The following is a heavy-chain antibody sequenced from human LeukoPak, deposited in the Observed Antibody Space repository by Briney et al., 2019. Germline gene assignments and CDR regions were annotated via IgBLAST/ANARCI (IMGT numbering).Heavy chain of an antibody. D-gene: IGHD3-10*01. V-gene: IGHV3-15*01. CDR1: GFTFSNAW. CDR3: AKEGREYYFDY. CDR2: IKSKTDGGTT. Sequence: GGSLRLSCAASGFTFSNAWMSWVRQAPGKGLEWVGRIKSKTDGGTTDYAAPVKGRFTISRDDSKNTLYLQMNSLRAEDTAVYYCAKEGREYYFDYWGQGTLVTVSS. J-gene: IGHJ4*02.